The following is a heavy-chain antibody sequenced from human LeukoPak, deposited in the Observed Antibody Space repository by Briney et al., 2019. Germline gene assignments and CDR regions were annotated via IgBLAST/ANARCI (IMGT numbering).Heavy chain of an antibody. CDR2: IYSGGSS. CDR1: GFTVSSNY. D-gene: IGHD5-18*01. J-gene: IGHJ4*02. Sequence: GGSLRLSCAASGFTVSSNYMSWVRQAPGKGLEWVSVIYSGGSSYYADSVKGRFTISRDNSKNTLYLQMNSLRAEDTAVYYCARDGVDTAMVAYWGQGTLVTVSS. CDR3: ARDGVDTAMVAY. V-gene: IGHV3-53*01.